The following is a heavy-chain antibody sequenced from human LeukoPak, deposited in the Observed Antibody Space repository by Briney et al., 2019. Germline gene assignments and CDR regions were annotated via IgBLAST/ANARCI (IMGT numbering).Heavy chain of an antibody. D-gene: IGHD2-2*02. CDR1: GYSFTSYD. V-gene: IGHV1-8*03. J-gene: IGHJ6*03. CDR3: ARGVGCSSTSCYKNYYYYMDV. Sequence: GESLKISCKASGYSFTSYDINWVRQATGQGLEWMGWMNPNSGNTGYAQKFQGRVTITRNTSISTAYMELSSLRSEDTAVYYCARGVGCSSTSCYKNYYYYMDVWGKGTTVTVSS. CDR2: MNPNSGNT.